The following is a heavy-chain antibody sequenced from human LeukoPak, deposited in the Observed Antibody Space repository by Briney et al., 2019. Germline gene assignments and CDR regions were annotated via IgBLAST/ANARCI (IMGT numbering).Heavy chain of an antibody. CDR2: IFYSGSA. J-gene: IGHJ4*02. D-gene: IGHD4-23*01. Sequence: SETLSLTCTASGGSISSYYWSWIRQPPGKGLEWIGYIFYSGSADYNPSLKSRVAISVDTSKNQFSLRLSSVTAADTAVYYCARHALGGNLPFYYFDYWGQGTLVTVSS. CDR1: GGSISSYY. CDR3: ARHALGGNLPFYYFDY. V-gene: IGHV4-59*08.